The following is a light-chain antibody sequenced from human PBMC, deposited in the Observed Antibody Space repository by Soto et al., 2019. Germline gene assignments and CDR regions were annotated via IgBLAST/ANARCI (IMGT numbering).Light chain of an antibody. CDR3: VLNMGSGIWV. CDR1: SGSVSTSYY. Sequence: QAVVTQEPSFSVSPGGTVTLTCALSSGSVSTSYYPSWYQQTPGQAPRTLIYNTNSRSSGVPDRFSGSILGNKAALTITGAQADDESDYYCVLNMGSGIWVFGGGTKLTVL. J-gene: IGLJ3*02. V-gene: IGLV8-61*01. CDR2: NTN.